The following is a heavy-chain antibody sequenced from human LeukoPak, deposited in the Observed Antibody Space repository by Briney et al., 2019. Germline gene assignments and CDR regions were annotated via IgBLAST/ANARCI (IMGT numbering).Heavy chain of an antibody. CDR3: ARGPGGYCSGGSCYGNAFDI. CDR1: GGSSSGYY. V-gene: IGHV4-34*01. Sequence: SETLSLTCAVYGGSSSGYYWSWIRQPPGKGLEWIGEINHSGSTNYNPSLKSRVTISVDTSKNQFSLKLSSVTAADTAVYYCARGPGGYCSGGSCYGNAFDIWGQGTMVTVSS. D-gene: IGHD2-15*01. J-gene: IGHJ3*02. CDR2: INHSGST.